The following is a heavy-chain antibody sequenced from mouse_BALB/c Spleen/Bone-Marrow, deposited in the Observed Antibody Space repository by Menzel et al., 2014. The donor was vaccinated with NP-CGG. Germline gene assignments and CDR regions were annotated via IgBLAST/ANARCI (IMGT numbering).Heavy chain of an antibody. D-gene: IGHD2-13*01. CDR3: ARDYGDGESFAY. Sequence: EVQLQQSGAELVKPGASVKLSCTASGFNIKDTYMHWVKQRPEQGLEWIGRIDPANGNTKYDPKFQGKATITADTSSNTEYLQLSSLTSEDTAVYYCARDYGDGESFAYWGQGTLVTVSA. CDR2: IDPANGNT. J-gene: IGHJ3*01. V-gene: IGHV14-3*02. CDR1: GFNIKDTY.